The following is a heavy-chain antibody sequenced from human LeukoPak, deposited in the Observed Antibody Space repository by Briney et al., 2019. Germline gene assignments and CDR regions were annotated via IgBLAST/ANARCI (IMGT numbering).Heavy chain of an antibody. CDR3: ALWKYGNSPLDF. D-gene: IGHD6-6*01. CDR2: ISSSGSTI. CDR1: GFTFSGYE. J-gene: IGHJ4*02. V-gene: IGHV3-48*03. Sequence: GGSLRLSCAASGFTFSGYEMNWVRQAPGKGLEWVSCISSSGSTIYYADSVKGRFTISRDNAKNSLYLQMNSLRAEDTAVYYCALWKYGNSPLDFWGQRTLVTVYS.